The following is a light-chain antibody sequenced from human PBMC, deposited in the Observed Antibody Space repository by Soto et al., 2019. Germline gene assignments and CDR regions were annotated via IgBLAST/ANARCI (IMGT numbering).Light chain of an antibody. CDR2: AVS. V-gene: IGLV2-14*01. Sequence: QSALTQPASVSGSPGQSITISCTGTSSDVGGYKYVSWYQHHPGQAPKLIIHAVSSRPSGVSARFSGAKSGNTASLTNSGIQAQDEAVYYCASYASGSTWVFGGGTELTVL. J-gene: IGLJ3*02. CDR3: ASYASGSTWV. CDR1: SSDVGGYKY.